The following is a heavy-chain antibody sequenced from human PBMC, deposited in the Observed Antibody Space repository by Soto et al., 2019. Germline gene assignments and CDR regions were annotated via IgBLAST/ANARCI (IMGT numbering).Heavy chain of an antibody. CDR2: IYHSEST. Sequence: QPPGKDLEWIGYIYHSESTYYNTSLKSRVTISVDRSKNQFSLKLSSVTAADTAVYYCARAGAWDSSGYLYWGRGTLVSVSS. V-gene: IGHV4-30-2*01. CDR3: ARAGAWDSSGYLY. D-gene: IGHD3-22*01. J-gene: IGHJ4*02.